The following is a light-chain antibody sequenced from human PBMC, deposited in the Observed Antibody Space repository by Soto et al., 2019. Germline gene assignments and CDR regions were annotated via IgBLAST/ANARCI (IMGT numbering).Light chain of an antibody. Sequence: EIVLTQSPGTLSLSPGERATLSCRASQSVSSSYLAWYQQKPGQAPRLLIYGASSRATGIPDRFSGRGSGTDFSLTISRLEPEDSAVYYCQHYGSSPLFTFGPGTKVDIK. CDR1: QSVSSSY. CDR3: QHYGSSPLFT. CDR2: GAS. J-gene: IGKJ3*01. V-gene: IGKV3-20*01.